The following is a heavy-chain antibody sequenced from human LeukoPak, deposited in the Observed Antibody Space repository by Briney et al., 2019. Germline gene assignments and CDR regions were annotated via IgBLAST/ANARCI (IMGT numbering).Heavy chain of an antibody. CDR1: GFTFSTYW. D-gene: IGHD6-19*01. J-gene: IGHJ4*02. Sequence: GGSLRLSCAASGFTFSTYWMHWVRQAPGKGLVWVSLINSGGDDTRYADSVKGRFTISRDNAKNTLYLQMNSLRAEDTAVYYCARRIGYRSGHSAVYYFDYWGQGTLVTVSS. V-gene: IGHV3-74*01. CDR3: ARRIGYRSGHSAVYYFDY. CDR2: INSGGDDT.